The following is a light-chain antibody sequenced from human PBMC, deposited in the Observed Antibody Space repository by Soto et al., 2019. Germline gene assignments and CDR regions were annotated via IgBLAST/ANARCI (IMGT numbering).Light chain of an antibody. CDR1: NSDVGSYNY. CDR2: EVS. CDR3: SSFTTSNSVYV. Sequence: QSALTQPASVSGSPGQSITISCTGTNSDVGSYNYVSWYQQHPGKAPKLMLYEVSHRPSGVSSRFSGSKSGSTASLTIAGLQTEDDADYYCSSFTTSNSVYVFGTGTKVTVL. V-gene: IGLV2-14*01. J-gene: IGLJ1*01.